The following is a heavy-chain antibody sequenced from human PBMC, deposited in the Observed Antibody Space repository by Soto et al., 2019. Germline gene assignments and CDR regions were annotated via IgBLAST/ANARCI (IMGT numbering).Heavy chain of an antibody. Sequence: GGSLRLSCAASGFTFSSDWMSWVRQAPGKGLEWVANIKQDGSEKYYVDSVKGRFTISRDNAKNSLYLRLNSLRAEDTAVYYCARETSAAGPEYFWGQGTLVTVSS. V-gene: IGHV3-7*03. D-gene: IGHD6-13*01. CDR1: GFTFSSDW. CDR2: IKQDGSEK. CDR3: ARETSAAGPEYF. J-gene: IGHJ4*02.